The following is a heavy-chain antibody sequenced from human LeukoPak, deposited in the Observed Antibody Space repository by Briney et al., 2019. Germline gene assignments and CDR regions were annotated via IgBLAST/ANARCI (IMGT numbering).Heavy chain of an antibody. CDR2: IGTAGDT. V-gene: IGHV3-13*01. CDR3: ARAAYGDPVGYYYYGMDV. D-gene: IGHD4-17*01. CDR1: GFTFSSYE. J-gene: IGHJ6*02. Sequence: GGSLRLSCAASGFTFSSYEMHWVRQATGKGLEWVSAIGTAGDTYYPGSVKGRFTISRENAKNSLYLQMNSLRAGDTAVYYCARAAYGDPVGYYYYGMDVWGQGTTVTVSS.